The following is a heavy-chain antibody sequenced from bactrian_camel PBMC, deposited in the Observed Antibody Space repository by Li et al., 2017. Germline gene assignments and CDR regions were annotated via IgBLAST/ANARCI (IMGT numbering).Heavy chain of an antibody. CDR3: SKAGI. J-gene: IGHJ4*01. V-gene: IGHV3S44*01. CDR2: SIGDDGVT. D-gene: IGHD1*01. CDR1: GITGLSHC. Sequence: VQLVESGGGPVQAGGSLRLSCAVSGITGLSHCMGWFREAPGKEREGVASIGDDGVTTYADSVKGRFIISKDSAKDTLHLSLNSLEIADTATYYCSKAGIRGQGTQVTVS.